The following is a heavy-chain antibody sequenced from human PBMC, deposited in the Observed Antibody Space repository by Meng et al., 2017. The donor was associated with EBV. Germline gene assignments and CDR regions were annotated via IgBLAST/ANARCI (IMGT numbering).Heavy chain of an antibody. Sequence: QGRRVQSGAEVEKPGHPVKASRQASGYTFTGYYMHWVRQSPGQGLEWMGRINPNSGGTNYAQKFQGRVTMTRDTSISTAYMELSRLRSDDTAVYYCARVGLAVAGTGDYWGQGTLVTVSS. V-gene: IGHV1-2*06. CDR2: INPNSGGT. D-gene: IGHD6-19*01. J-gene: IGHJ4*02. CDR3: ARVGLAVAGTGDY. CDR1: GYTFTGYY.